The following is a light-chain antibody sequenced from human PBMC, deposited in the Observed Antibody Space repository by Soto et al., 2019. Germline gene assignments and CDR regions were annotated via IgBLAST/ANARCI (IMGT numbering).Light chain of an antibody. Sequence: EIVMTQSPATLSVSPGERATLSCRANQRVSSNLAWYQQKPGLAPRLLIYGASTRATGIPARFSGSGSGTEFTLTISSLQSEDFAFYYCQQYNNWPQTFGQGTKVEIK. V-gene: IGKV3-15*01. CDR3: QQYNNWPQT. J-gene: IGKJ1*01. CDR2: GAS. CDR1: QRVSSN.